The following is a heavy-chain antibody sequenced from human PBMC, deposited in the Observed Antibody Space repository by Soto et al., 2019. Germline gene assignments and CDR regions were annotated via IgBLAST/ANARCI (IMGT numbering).Heavy chain of an antibody. CDR1: GFTFNIYS. J-gene: IGHJ6*02. CDR2: ISGTGGTI. Sequence: PGGSLRLSCAASGFTFNIYSMNWVRQAPGKXLEWVSYISGTGGTIYYADSVKGRFTISRDNAKNSLFLQMNSLRDEDTAVYYCARFRDYGGDSPYYYAMDVWGQGTTVTVSS. D-gene: IGHD2-21*02. CDR3: ARFRDYGGDSPYYYAMDV. V-gene: IGHV3-48*02.